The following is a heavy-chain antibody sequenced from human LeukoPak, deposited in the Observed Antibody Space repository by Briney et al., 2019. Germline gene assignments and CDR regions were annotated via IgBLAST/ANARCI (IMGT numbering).Heavy chain of an antibody. Sequence: PGGSLRLSCAASGFTFSSYSMNWVRQAPGKGLEWVSSISSSSSYIYYADSVKGRFTISRDNSKNTLYLQMNSLRAEDTAVYYCTSVTVCTGSSCPGAFDHWGQGTLVTVSS. V-gene: IGHV3-21*01. CDR3: TSVTVCTGSSCPGAFDH. J-gene: IGHJ4*02. CDR1: GFTFSSYS. CDR2: ISSSSSYI. D-gene: IGHD2-8*02.